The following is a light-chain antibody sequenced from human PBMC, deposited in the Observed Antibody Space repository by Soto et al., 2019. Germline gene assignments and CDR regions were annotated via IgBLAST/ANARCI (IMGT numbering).Light chain of an antibody. CDR2: GAS. J-gene: IGKJ1*01. CDR3: QQYNNWPRT. Sequence: VVMTQSPATLSVSPGERATLSCRASHSVSSSLAWYQQKPGQAPRLPISGASTRAAGIPARFSGSGSGTDFTLTISRLEPEDFAVYYCQQYNNWPRTFGQGTKVDIK. V-gene: IGKV3-15*01. CDR1: HSVSSS.